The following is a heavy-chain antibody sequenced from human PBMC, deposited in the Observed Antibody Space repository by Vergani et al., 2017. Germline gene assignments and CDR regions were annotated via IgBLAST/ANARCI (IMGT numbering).Heavy chain of an antibody. D-gene: IGHD6-6*01. CDR1: GITSAGYA. V-gene: IGHV3-9*02. CDR2: ISWNSNSI. CDR3: AKDLGTSSGGGWFDP. Sequence: EVQLEESGGGLVLPGRSLRLSCVASGITSAGYAMHWVRQAPGKGLEWVSGISWNSNSIGYADSVKGRFTISRDNAKNSLYLQMNSLRAEDTALYYCAKDLGTSSGGGWFDPWGQVTLVTVSS. J-gene: IGHJ5*02.